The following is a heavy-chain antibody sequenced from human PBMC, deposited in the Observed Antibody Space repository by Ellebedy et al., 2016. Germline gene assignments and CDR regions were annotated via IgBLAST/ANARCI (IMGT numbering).Heavy chain of an antibody. CDR1: DGSAATYY. V-gene: IGHV4-59*02. CDR2: VFYGGST. Sequence: SETLSLTXSVSDGSAATYYGTWIRQAPGKGLEWIGYVFYGGSTKYNPSLRSRVTISLDTSKNRFSLKVTSVAAADTAVYCCARDVSLYSSSPSFDSWGQGTLVTVSS. CDR3: ARDVSLYSSSPSFDS. J-gene: IGHJ4*02. D-gene: IGHD6-6*01.